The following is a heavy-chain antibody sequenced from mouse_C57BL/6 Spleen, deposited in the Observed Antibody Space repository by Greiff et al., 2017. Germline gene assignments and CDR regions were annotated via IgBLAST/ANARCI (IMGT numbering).Heavy chain of an antibody. J-gene: IGHJ4*01. CDR1: GFTFSDYG. CDR2: ISSGSSTI. D-gene: IGHD1-1*01. Sequence: EVKVVESGGGLVKPGGSLKLSCAASGFTFSDYGMHWVRQAPEKGLEWVAYISSGSSTIYYADTVKGRFTISRDNAKNTLFLQMASLRSEDTAMYYCARPDLLRWDAMDYWGQGTSVTVSS. CDR3: ARPDLLRWDAMDY. V-gene: IGHV5-17*01.